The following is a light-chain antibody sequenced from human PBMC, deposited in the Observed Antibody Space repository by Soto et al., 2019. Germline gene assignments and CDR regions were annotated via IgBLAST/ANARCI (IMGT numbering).Light chain of an antibody. CDR3: QQYNYFYT. Sequence: DIQMTQSPSTLSASVGHRVTITCRASQSISSSLAWYQQKLGKAPKVLMFDASSLASGVPSRFSGSGSGTEFTLTISSLQPDDFATYYCQQYNYFYTFGQGTKLEIK. CDR2: DAS. V-gene: IGKV1-5*01. CDR1: QSISSS. J-gene: IGKJ2*01.